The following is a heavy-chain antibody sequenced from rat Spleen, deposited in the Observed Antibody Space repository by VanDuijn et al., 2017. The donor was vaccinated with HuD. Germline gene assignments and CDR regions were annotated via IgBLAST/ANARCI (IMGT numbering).Heavy chain of an antibody. J-gene: IGHJ4*01. Sequence: EVQLVESGGGLVQPGRSLKLTCAASGFTFSYYGMHWIRQAPTKGLEWVASISPSGATTNHRDSVKGRFTTSRDNAKSTLYLQMDSLRSEDTATYYCARHYGGYSEYVMDAWGQGASVTVSS. D-gene: IGHD1-11*01. CDR1: GFTFSYYG. V-gene: IGHV5-19*01. CDR2: ISPSGATT. CDR3: ARHYGGYSEYVMDA.